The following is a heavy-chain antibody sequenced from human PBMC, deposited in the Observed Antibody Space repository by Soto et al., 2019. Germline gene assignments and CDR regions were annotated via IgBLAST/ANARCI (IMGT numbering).Heavy chain of an antibody. CDR1: GYTFTSQG. CDR2: ISIYNGKT. D-gene: IGHD3-22*01. Sequence: QIQLEQSGVEVKKPGASVKVSCKASGYTFTSQGINWVRQAPGQGFEWMGWISIYNGKTNYAQNFHGRVTMTRDTSTSTAYMELSSLRSDDTAVYYCARDESMIVASYFDLWGRGTQVTVS. V-gene: IGHV1-18*01. J-gene: IGHJ2*01. CDR3: ARDESMIVASYFDL.